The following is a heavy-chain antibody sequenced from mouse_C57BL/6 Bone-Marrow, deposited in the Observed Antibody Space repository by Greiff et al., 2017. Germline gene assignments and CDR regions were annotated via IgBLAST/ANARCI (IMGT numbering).Heavy chain of an antibody. D-gene: IGHD2-4*01. CDR3: ARNMIKDFDY. CDR1: GYTFTSYW. J-gene: IGHJ2*01. Sequence: VKLQQPGAELVKPGASVKMSCKASGYTFTSYWITWVKQRPGQGLEWIGDIYPGSGSTKYNEKFKSKATLTVDPSSRTAYMQLSSLTSEDSAVYYCARNMIKDFDYWGQGTTLTVSS. CDR2: IYPGSGST. V-gene: IGHV1-55*01.